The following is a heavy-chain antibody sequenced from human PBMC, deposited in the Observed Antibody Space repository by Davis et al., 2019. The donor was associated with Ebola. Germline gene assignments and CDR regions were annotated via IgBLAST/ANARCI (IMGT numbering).Heavy chain of an antibody. D-gene: IGHD1-14*01. CDR1: GGSISSSSYY. J-gene: IGHJ4*02. CDR2: SSHSGDT. V-gene: IGHV4-39*07. CDR3: ATNRAKKFDN. Sequence: MPSETLSLTCTVSGGSISSSSYYWGWVRQPPGKGLEWIGESSHSGDTKYNPSLKSRVTVSVDESKNQFSLKLDSVTAADTAVYYCATNRAKKFDNWGQGTLVTVSS.